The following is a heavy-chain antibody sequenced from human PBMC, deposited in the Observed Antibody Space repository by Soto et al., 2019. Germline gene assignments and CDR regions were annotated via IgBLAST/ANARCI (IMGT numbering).Heavy chain of an antibody. Sequence: SVKVSFKASGGALSSYAISWVRQAPGQGLEWMGGIIPILGTANYAQKFQGRVTITADKSTSTAYMELRSLRSEDTAVYYCARDGDDIAARRKYYFDYWGQGTMVTVSS. J-gene: IGHJ4*02. CDR3: ARDGDDIAARRKYYFDY. CDR2: IIPILGTA. V-gene: IGHV1-69*10. D-gene: IGHD6-6*01. CDR1: GGALSSYA.